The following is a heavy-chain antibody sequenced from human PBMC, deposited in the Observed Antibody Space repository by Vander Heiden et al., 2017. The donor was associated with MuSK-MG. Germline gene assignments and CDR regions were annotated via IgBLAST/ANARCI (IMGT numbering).Heavy chain of an antibody. Sequence: QVQLVQSGAEVKKLGSSVKVSCKASGGTFSSYAILWVRPAPGQGLEGMGGIIPIFGTANYAQKFQGRVTITADESTSTAYMELSSLRSEDTAVYYCAREGGVLYCSSTSCWRDAFDIWGQGTMVTVSS. CDR3: AREGGVLYCSSTSCWRDAFDI. D-gene: IGHD2-2*01. V-gene: IGHV1-69*19. J-gene: IGHJ3*02. CDR1: GGTFSSYA. CDR2: IIPIFGTA.